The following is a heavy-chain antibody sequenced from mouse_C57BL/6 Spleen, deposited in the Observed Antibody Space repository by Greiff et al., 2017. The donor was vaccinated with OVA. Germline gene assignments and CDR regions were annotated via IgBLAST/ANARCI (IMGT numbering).Heavy chain of an antibody. D-gene: IGHD2-5*01. CDR1: GYTFTSYW. CDR2: IDPSDSYT. J-gene: IGHJ3*01. V-gene: IGHV1-59*01. Sequence: VQLQQPGAELVRPGTSVKLSCKASGYTFTSYWMHWVKQRPGQGLEWIGVIDPSDSYTNYNQKFKGKATLTVDTSSSTAYMQLSSLTSEDSAVYYCARNSNPHGGFAYWGQGTLVTVSA. CDR3: ARNSNPHGGFAY.